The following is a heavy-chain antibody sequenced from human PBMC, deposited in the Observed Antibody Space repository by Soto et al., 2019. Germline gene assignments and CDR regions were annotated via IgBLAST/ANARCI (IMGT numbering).Heavy chain of an antibody. CDR1: GYTFTTYD. V-gene: IGHV1-8*01. D-gene: IGHD2-2*01. J-gene: IGHJ5*02. CDR3: ARGWEGPAATSAS. Sequence: QVQLVQSGAEVKKHGTSVKVSCKASGYTFTTYDINWVRQAPGQGLEWMGWMTPHSGKTGYAPKFQGRVTMTRDTSMSTAYMELRSLTSQDTAVYFCARGWEGPAATSASWGQGTLVTVSS. CDR2: MTPHSGKT.